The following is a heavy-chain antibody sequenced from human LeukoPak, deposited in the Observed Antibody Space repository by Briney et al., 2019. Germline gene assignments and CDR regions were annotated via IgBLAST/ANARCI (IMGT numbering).Heavy chain of an antibody. J-gene: IGHJ4*02. CDR1: GGSISSGGYY. V-gene: IGHV4-30-4*08. CDR3: ARDLHSSGYYDY. CDR2: IYYSGST. D-gene: IGHD3-22*01. Sequence: SETLSLTCTVSGGSISSGGYYWSWIRQPPGKGLEWIGYIYYSGSTYYNPSLKSRVTMSVDTSKNQFSLKLGSVTAADTAVYYCARDLHSSGYYDYWGQGTLVTVSS.